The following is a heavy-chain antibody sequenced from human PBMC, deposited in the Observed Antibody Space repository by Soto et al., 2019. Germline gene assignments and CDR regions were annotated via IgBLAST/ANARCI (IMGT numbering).Heavy chain of an antibody. V-gene: IGHV1-69*06. D-gene: IGHD2-15*01. CDR2: LIPIFGTA. CDR3: ARDECSGGCFYSGRHYYYYYGMDV. CDR1: GGTFSSYA. Sequence: GASVKVSCKASGGTFSSYAISWVRQAPGQGLEWLGGLIPIFGTANYAQKFQGRVTITADKSTSTAYMELSSLRSEDTAVYYCARDECSGGCFYSGRHYYYYYGMDVWGQGTTVTVSS. J-gene: IGHJ6*02.